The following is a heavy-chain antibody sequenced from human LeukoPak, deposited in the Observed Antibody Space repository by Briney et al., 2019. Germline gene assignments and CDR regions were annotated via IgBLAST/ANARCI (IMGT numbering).Heavy chain of an antibody. CDR1: GGSISSGGYY. CDR2: IYYSGST. Sequence: SETLSLTCTVSGGSISSGGYYWSWIRQHPGKGLEWIGYIYYSGSTYYNPSLRSRVTISVDTSKNQFSLKLSSVTAADTAVYYCARVSVLLWFGFDYWGQGTLVTVSS. D-gene: IGHD3-10*01. CDR3: ARVSVLLWFGFDY. V-gene: IGHV4-31*03. J-gene: IGHJ4*02.